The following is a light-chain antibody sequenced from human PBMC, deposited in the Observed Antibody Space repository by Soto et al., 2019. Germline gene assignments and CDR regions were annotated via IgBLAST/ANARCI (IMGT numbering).Light chain of an antibody. CDR1: QSVSSSY. CDR3: QQRFDWPNIP. CDR2: GAS. V-gene: IGKV3D-20*02. Sequence: EIVLTQSPGTLSLSPGERATLSCRASQSVSSSYLAWYQQKPGQAPRLLIYGASSRATGIPDRFSGSGSVTDFTLTISSLEPEDFGVFYCQQRFDWPNIPVGQGTRAEIK. J-gene: IGKJ5*01.